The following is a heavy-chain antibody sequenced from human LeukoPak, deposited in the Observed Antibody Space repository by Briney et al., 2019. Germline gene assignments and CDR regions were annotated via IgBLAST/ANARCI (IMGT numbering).Heavy chain of an antibody. CDR1: GFTFTSYA. CDR3: AKSRFPTGWTNDY. V-gene: IGHV3-23*01. D-gene: IGHD6-19*01. J-gene: IGHJ4*02. Sequence: GGSLRLSCAASGFTFTSYAMNWVRQAPGKGLEWVSAISGSGGTTHYADSVKGRFTISRDNSKNALFLQMDSLRAEDTAVYYCAKSRFPTGWTNDYWGQGTLVTVSS. CDR2: ISGSGGTT.